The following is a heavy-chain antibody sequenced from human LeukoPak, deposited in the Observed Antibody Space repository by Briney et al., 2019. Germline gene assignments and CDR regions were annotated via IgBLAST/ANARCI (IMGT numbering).Heavy chain of an antibody. J-gene: IGHJ4*02. Sequence: GASVKVSCKASGYTFTSYDINWARQATGQGLEWMGWMNPNSGNTGYAQKFQGRVTMTRNTSISTAYMELSSLRSEDTAVYYCARTIRITMVRGVPPLYYFDYWGQGTLVTVSS. CDR3: ARTIRITMVRGVPPLYYFDY. D-gene: IGHD3-10*01. V-gene: IGHV1-8*01. CDR1: GYTFTSYD. CDR2: MNPNSGNT.